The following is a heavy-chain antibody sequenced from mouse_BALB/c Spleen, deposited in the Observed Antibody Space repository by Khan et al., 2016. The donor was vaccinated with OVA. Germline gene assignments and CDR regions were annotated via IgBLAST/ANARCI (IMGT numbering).Heavy chain of an antibody. CDR1: GFSLSRYN. V-gene: IGHV2-6-4*01. D-gene: IGHD2-14*01. J-gene: IGHJ4*01. Sequence: QVQLQQSGPGLVAPSQSLSITCTVSGFSLSRYNIHWVRQPPGKGLEWLGMIWGGGGTDYNSTLKSSLSIRKDNSKSQVFLKMNSLQTDDTAMYYCARAYYRYDGYYAMDYWGQGTSVTVSS. CDR3: ARAYYRYDGYYAMDY. CDR2: IWGGGGT.